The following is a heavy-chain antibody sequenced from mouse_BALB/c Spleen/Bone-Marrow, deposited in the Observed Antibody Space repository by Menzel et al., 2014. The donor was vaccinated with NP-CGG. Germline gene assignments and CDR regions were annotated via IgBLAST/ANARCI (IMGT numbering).Heavy chain of an antibody. CDR2: IYPGSGST. CDR1: GYTFTDYV. J-gene: IGHJ2*01. CDR3: DYYGSSYFDY. V-gene: IGHV1-77*01. D-gene: IGHD1-1*01. Sequence: VKLMESGPELVKPGASVKMSCKASGYTFTDYVISWVKQRTGQGLEWIGEIYPGSGSTYYNEKFKGKATLTADKSSNTACMQLSSLTSEDSAVYFCDYYGSSYFDYWGQGTTLTVSS.